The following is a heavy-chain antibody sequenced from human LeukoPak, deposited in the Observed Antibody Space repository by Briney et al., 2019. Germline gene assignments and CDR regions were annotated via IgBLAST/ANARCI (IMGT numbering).Heavy chain of an antibody. CDR2: IYYSGST. V-gene: IGHV4-39*02. J-gene: IGHJ3*02. D-gene: IGHD3-22*01. Sequence: SETLSLTCTVSGGSISSSSYYWGWIRQPPGKGLEWIGSIYYSGSTYYNPSLKSRVTISVDTSKNQFSLKLSSVTAADTAVYYCARDGRITMIVVGGGDAFDIWGQGTMVTVSS. CDR1: GGSISSSSYY. CDR3: ARDGRITMIVVGGGDAFDI.